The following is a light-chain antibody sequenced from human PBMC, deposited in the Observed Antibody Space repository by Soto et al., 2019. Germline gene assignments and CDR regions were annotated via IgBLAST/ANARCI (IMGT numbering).Light chain of an antibody. CDR1: QSVSSY. J-gene: IGKJ1*01. V-gene: IGKV3-15*01. CDR3: QQYNNWPPWT. Sequence: EIVMTQSPATLSVSPGERATLSYRASQSVSSYLAWYQQKPGQAPRLLIYHASARATGIPARFSGSGSGTEFTLTISSLQSEDFAVYYCQQYNNWPPWTFGQGT. CDR2: HAS.